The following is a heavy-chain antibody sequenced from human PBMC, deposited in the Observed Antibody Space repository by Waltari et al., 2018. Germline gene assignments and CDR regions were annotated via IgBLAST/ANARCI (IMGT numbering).Heavy chain of an antibody. CDR1: GFTFSNAW. V-gene: IGHV3-15*07. J-gene: IGHJ4*02. CDR3: TTGGYSSEGFDY. Sequence: EVQLVESGGGLVKPGGSLRLSCAASGFTFSNAWMNWVRQAPGKGLEWVGRIKSKTDGWTTDYAAPVKGRFTISRDDSKNTLYLQMNSLKTEDTAVYYCTTGGYSSEGFDYWGQGTLVTVSS. CDR2: IKSKTDGWTT. D-gene: IGHD6-19*01.